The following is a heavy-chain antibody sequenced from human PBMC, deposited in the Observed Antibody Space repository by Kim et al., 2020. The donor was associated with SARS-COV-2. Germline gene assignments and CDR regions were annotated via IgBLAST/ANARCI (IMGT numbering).Heavy chain of an antibody. CDR3: ARSYSGYDHIRDEGTYYFDY. CDR2: IYYSGST. Sequence: SETLSLTCTVSGGSISSGGYYWSWIRQHPGKGLEWIGYIYYSGSTYYNPSLKSRVTISVDTSKNQFSLKLSSVTAADTAVYYCARSYSGYDHIRDEGTYYFDYWGQGTLVTVSS. CDR1: GGSISSGGYY. V-gene: IGHV4-31*03. J-gene: IGHJ4*02. D-gene: IGHD5-12*01.